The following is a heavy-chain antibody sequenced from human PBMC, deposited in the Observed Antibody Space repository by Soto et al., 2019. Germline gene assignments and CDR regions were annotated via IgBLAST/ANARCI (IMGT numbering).Heavy chain of an antibody. V-gene: IGHV3-73*02. CDR3: TNTQLYYGMDV. Sequence: EVQLVESGGGLVQPGGSLKLSCAASGFTFSGSAMHWVRQASGKGLEWVGRIRSKANSYATAYAASGKGRFTISRDDSKHTAYLQMHSLKTEETAVYYCTNTQLYYGMDVWGPGTTVTVSS. CDR1: GFTFSGSA. J-gene: IGHJ6*02. D-gene: IGHD5-18*01. CDR2: IRSKANSYAT.